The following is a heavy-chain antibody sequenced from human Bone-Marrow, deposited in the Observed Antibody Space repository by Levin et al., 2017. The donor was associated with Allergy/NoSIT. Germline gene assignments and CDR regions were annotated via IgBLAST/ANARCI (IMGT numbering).Heavy chain of an antibody. CDR2: IRAQAYGGPP. D-gene: IGHD3-16*02. Sequence: GGSLRLSCTASGFTFGDCALTWVRQAPGKGLEWVGFIRAQAYGGPPTYAASVQGRFTISRDDSKSIAYLQMNSLKTEATAVYYCTTADSPVKFDHWGQGTMVTVSS. CDR1: GFTFGDCA. CDR3: TTADSPVKFDH. J-gene: IGHJ4*02. V-gene: IGHV3-49*04.